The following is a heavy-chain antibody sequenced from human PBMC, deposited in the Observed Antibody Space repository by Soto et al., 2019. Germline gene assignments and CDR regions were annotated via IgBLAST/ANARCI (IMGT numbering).Heavy chain of an antibody. Sequence: QVQLQESGPGLVKPSETLSLTCTVSGGSISSGGYYWSWIHQHPGKGLEWIGYIYYSGSTYYNPSLKSRVTISVDTSKNQFSLKLSSVTAADTAIYYCARDSPITMVGPVQNWFDPWGQGTLVTVSS. CDR1: GGSISSGGYY. J-gene: IGHJ5*02. D-gene: IGHD3-10*01. CDR3: ARDSPITMVGPVQNWFDP. V-gene: IGHV4-31*03. CDR2: IYYSGST.